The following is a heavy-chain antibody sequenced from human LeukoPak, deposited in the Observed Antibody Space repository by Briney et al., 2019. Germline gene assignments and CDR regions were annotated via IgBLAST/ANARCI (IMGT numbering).Heavy chain of an antibody. J-gene: IGHJ4*02. CDR1: GFTFGSYW. V-gene: IGHV3-7*01. Sequence: GGSLRLSCAASGFTFGSYWMTWVRQAPGKGLEWVANIKEDESEKYYVDSVRGRFTISRDNAKNSLYLQMNSLRAEDTAVYYCARCNYYDSSRHPTSFENWGQGTLSPSPQ. CDR3: ARCNYYDSSRHPTSFEN. CDR2: IKEDESEK. D-gene: IGHD3-22*01.